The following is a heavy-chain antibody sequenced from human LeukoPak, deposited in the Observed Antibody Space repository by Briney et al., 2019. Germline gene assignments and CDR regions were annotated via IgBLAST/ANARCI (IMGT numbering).Heavy chain of an antibody. D-gene: IGHD6-19*01. CDR2: IYYSGST. CDR3: AGVSFSSGWYRDY. Sequence: PSETLSLTCTVSGGSISSYYWSWIRQPPGKGLEWIGYIYYSGSTNYNPSLKSRVTISVDTSKNQFSLKLSSVTAADTAVYYCAGVSFSSGWYRDYWGQGTLVTVSS. CDR1: GGSISSYY. V-gene: IGHV4-59*01. J-gene: IGHJ4*02.